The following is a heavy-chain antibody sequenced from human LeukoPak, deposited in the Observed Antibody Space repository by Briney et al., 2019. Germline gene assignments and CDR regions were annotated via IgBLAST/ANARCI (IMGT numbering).Heavy chain of an antibody. CDR3: ARTDSGGGGIWFGDREPHYYYYMDV. CDR2: IYSGGST. D-gene: IGHD3-10*01. Sequence: GGSLRLSCAASGFTVSSNYMSWVRQAPGKGLEWVSVIYSGGSTYYADSVKGRFTISRDNSKNTLYLQMNSLRAEDTAVYYCARTDSGGGGIWFGDREPHYYYYMDVWGKGTTVTVPS. CDR1: GFTVSSNY. J-gene: IGHJ6*03. V-gene: IGHV3-53*01.